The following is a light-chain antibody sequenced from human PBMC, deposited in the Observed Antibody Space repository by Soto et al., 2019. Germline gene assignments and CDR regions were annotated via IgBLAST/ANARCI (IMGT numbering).Light chain of an antibody. CDR1: QSVRSN. J-gene: IGKJ4*01. CDR2: GAS. CDR3: QQYGSSPLT. V-gene: IGKV3-20*01. Sequence: EIVRTQSPVTLSVSPGERATLSCRASQSVRSNLAWYHQKPGQAPRLLIYGASNRATGIPDRFSGSGSGTDFTLTISRLESDDFALYYCQQYGSSPLTFGGGTKVDIK.